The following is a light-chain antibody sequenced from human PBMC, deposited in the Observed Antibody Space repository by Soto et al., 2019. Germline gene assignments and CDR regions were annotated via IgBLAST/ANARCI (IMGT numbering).Light chain of an antibody. CDR2: EVS. Sequence: QSALTQPASVSGSPGQSITISCTGTSSDVGGYNYVSWYQQHPGKAPKLMIYEVSNRPSGVSNRFSGSKSGNTASLTSSGLQAEDEADYYCSSYTRSSTYVFGTGTKVTVL. J-gene: IGLJ1*01. CDR3: SSYTRSSTYV. V-gene: IGLV2-14*01. CDR1: SSDVGGYNY.